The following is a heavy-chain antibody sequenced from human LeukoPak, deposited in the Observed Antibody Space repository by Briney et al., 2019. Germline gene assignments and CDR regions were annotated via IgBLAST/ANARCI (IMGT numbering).Heavy chain of an antibody. CDR1: GYTFSSYS. CDR2: ISVGSNYI. J-gene: IGHJ4*02. D-gene: IGHD3-22*01. Sequence: PGGSLRLSCAASGYTFSSYSINWVRQAPGKGLEWVSSISVGSNYIYYADSVRGRFNISRDDARNSLYLQMDSLRGDDTAVYYCARLRRNSDRSGYYYYYDYWGQGTLVTVSS. CDR3: ARLRRNSDRSGYYYYYDY. V-gene: IGHV3-21*01.